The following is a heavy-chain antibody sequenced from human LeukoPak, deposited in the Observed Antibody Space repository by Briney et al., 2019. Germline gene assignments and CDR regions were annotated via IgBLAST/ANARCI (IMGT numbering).Heavy chain of an antibody. CDR3: ARDRREQLVFFYYYYMDV. CDR2: IYSGGST. Sequence: GGSLRLSCAASGFTVSSNYMSWVRQAPGKGLEWVSVIYSGGSTYYADSVKGRFTISRDNSKNTLYLQMNSLRAEDTAVYYCARDRREQLVFFYYYYMDVWGKGTTVTVSS. CDR1: GFTVSSNY. V-gene: IGHV3-66*02. D-gene: IGHD6-6*01. J-gene: IGHJ6*03.